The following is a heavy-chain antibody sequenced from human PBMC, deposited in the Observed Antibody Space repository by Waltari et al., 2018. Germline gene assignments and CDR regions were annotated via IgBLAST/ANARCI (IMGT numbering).Heavy chain of an antibody. Sequence: QVQLQESGPGLVKPSETLSLPCTVSGASLSSYCWCWLRQSPGKGREWIGDSSYNGRTTFNPSLKSRVAISADTSKNQFSLRLDSVTAADTALYYCARDFYVMGVTRGVDGLGFFDLWGRGTLVTVSS. CDR3: ARDFYVMGVTRGVDGLGFFDL. D-gene: IGHD3-16*01. V-gene: IGHV4-59*01. CDR1: GASLSSYC. CDR2: SSYNGRT. J-gene: IGHJ2*01.